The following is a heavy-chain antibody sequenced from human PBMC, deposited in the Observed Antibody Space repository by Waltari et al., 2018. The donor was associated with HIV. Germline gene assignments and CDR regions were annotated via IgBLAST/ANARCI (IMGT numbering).Heavy chain of an antibody. CDR1: RFHFSTDS. CDR3: ARGTYYYDSSGYYDNLPFDS. Sequence: EVPLVESGGGVVKPGGSLGLSCHPSRFHFSTDSIHSSHRAPRKGLEWVSSISSSSTYIYDEDSVKGRFTISRDNAKNSLYLQMNSLRAEDTAVYFCARGTYYYDSSGYYDNLPFDSWGQGTLVTVSS. CDR2: ISSSSTYI. V-gene: IGHV3-21*01. D-gene: IGHD3-22*01. J-gene: IGHJ4*02.